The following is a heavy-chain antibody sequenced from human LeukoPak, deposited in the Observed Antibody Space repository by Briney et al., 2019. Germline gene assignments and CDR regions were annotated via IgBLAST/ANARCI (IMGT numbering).Heavy chain of an antibody. CDR1: GYTGFELS. CDR3: ATHTLFGVVTYAFHI. J-gene: IGHJ3*02. D-gene: IGHD3-3*01. Sequence: ASVRVSCKFSGYTGFELSMNWVRQAPGKGLEWMGGFVPDDAETIYAQKFQGRVTMTEDTSTDTAYMELSSLTSEDTAVYYCATHTLFGVVTYAFHIWGPGTLVTVSS. CDR2: FVPDDAET. V-gene: IGHV1-24*01.